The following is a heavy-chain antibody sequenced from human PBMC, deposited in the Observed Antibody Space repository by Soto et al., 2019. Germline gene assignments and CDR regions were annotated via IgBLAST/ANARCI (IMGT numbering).Heavy chain of an antibody. D-gene: IGHD2-15*01. J-gene: IGHJ4*02. Sequence: GGSLRLSCAASGFTFSSYAMSWVRQAPGKGLEWVSAISGSGGSTYYADSVKGRFTISRDNSKNTLYLQMNSLRAEDTAVYYCAKGLDIVVVVAATYDYWGQGTLVTVSS. V-gene: IGHV3-23*01. CDR2: ISGSGGST. CDR1: GFTFSSYA. CDR3: AKGLDIVVVVAATYDY.